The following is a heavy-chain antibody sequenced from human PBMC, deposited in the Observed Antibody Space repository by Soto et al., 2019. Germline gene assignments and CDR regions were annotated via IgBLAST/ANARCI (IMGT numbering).Heavy chain of an antibody. J-gene: IGHJ3*02. Sequence: GGSLRLSCAASGFTFSSYAMSWVRQAPGKGLEWVSAISGSGGSTYYADSVKGRFTISRDNSKNTLYLQMNSLRAEDTAVYYCAKDYSSGWFQRHLDAFDIWGQGTMVTVSS. V-gene: IGHV3-23*01. CDR1: GFTFSSYA. CDR2: ISGSGGST. D-gene: IGHD6-19*01. CDR3: AKDYSSGWFQRHLDAFDI.